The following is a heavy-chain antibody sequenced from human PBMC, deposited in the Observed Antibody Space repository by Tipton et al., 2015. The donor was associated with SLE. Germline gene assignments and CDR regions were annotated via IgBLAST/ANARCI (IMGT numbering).Heavy chain of an antibody. CDR1: GYSISSGYY. CDR2: IYYSGST. J-gene: IGHJ4*02. CDR3: ARDGLNLLWPRSHFDY. Sequence: GLVKPSETLSLTCAVSGYSISSGYYWGWIRQPPGKGLEWIGSIYYSGSTYYNPSLKSRVTISVDTSKNQFSLKLSSVTAADTAVYYCARDGLNLLWPRSHFDYWGQGTLVTVSS. D-gene: IGHD2-21*01. V-gene: IGHV4-38-2*02.